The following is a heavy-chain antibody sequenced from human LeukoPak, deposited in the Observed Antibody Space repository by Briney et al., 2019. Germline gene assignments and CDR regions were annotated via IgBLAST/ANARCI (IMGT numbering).Heavy chain of an antibody. CDR1: GGSISSYY. Sequence: SETLSLTCTVSGGSISSYYWSWIGQPPGKGLEWIGYIYYSGSTNYNPSLKSRVTISVDTSKNPLSLKLSSLTAADTAVYYCASTYCSGGSCYWALDYWGQGTLVTVSS. J-gene: IGHJ4*02. V-gene: IGHV4-59*08. D-gene: IGHD2-15*01. CDR3: ASTYCSGGSCYWALDY. CDR2: IYYSGST.